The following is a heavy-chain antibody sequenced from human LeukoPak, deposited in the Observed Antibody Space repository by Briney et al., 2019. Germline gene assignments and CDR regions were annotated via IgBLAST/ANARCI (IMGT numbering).Heavy chain of an antibody. Sequence: ASVKVSCKASGGTFSSYAISWVRQAPGQGLEWMGGIIPLFGTPNYAQKFQGRVTVTADKSTSTAYMELSSLRSEDTAVYYCARKKDGGDAFDIWGQGTMVTVSS. D-gene: IGHD3-10*01. V-gene: IGHV1-69*06. J-gene: IGHJ3*02. CDR1: GGTFSSYA. CDR3: ARKKDGGDAFDI. CDR2: IIPLFGTP.